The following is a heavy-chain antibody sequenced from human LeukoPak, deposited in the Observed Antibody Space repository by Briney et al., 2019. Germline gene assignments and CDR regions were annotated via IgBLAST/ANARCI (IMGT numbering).Heavy chain of an antibody. J-gene: IGHJ4*02. Sequence: ASVKVSCKASGYTFTGYYMHWVRQAPGQGLEWMGWINPNSGDAHYAQKFQGRVTMTRDTSINTAYMELSRLRSDDTAVYYCARDQAFVYCSGGTCYDDYWGQGSLVTVSS. CDR2: INPNSGDA. CDR3: ARDQAFVYCSGGTCYDDY. V-gene: IGHV1-2*02. CDR1: GYTFTGYY. D-gene: IGHD2-15*01.